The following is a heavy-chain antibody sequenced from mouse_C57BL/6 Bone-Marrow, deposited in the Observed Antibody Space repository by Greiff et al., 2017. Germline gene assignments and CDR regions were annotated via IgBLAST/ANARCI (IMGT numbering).Heavy chain of an antibody. CDR2: IDPETGGT. D-gene: IGHD1-1*01. V-gene: IGHV1-15*01. Sequence: VQLQQSGAELVRPGASVTLSCKASGYTFTDYEMHWVKQTPVHGLEWIGAIDPETGGTAYNQKFKGKAILTADKSSSTAYMGLRSLTSEDSAVYYCTRPRYYGSSSWFAYWGQGTLVTVSA. CDR1: GYTFTDYE. J-gene: IGHJ3*01. CDR3: TRPRYYGSSSWFAY.